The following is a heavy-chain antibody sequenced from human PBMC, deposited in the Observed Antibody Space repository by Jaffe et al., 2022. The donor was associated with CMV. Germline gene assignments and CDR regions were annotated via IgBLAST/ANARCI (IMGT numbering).Heavy chain of an antibody. CDR2: TNQSGYT. Sequence: QVQIQQWGAGLLKPSETLSLTCAVSGGSFSGYYWTWIRQSPGKGLEWIGETNQSGYTKYNPALKSRVTISVDTSQNQFSLKLSSVTVADTAVYYCARLMSWAVRRRYWYFDLWGRGTLVTVSS. V-gene: IGHV4-34*01. D-gene: IGHD6-6*01. J-gene: IGHJ2*01. CDR3: ARLMSWAVRRRYWYFDL. CDR1: GGSFSGYY.